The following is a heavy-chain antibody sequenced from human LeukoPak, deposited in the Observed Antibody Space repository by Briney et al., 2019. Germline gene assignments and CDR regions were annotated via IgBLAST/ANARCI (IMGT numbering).Heavy chain of an antibody. V-gene: IGHV4-59*01. D-gene: IGHD4-17*01. CDR1: GGSISTSY. CDR3: ASPKYADYDWPDWYFDL. Sequence: SETLSLTCSVSGGSISTSYWIWIRQPPGKGLEWIGYIYNSGSTNYNPSFKSRVTISVDMSKNQFSLKLSSVTAADTAVYYCASPKYADYDWPDWYFDLWGRGTLVTVSS. CDR2: IYNSGST. J-gene: IGHJ2*01.